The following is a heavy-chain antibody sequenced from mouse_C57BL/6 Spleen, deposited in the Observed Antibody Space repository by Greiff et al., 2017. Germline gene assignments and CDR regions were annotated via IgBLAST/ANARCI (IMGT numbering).Heavy chain of an antibody. CDR2: ISYDGSN. V-gene: IGHV3-6*01. CDR1: GYSITSGSY. D-gene: IGHD1-1*01. CDR3: AREGYYGSSYGWYFDV. Sequence: DVKLVESGPGLVKPSQSLSLTCSVTGYSITSGSYWNWIRQFPGNKLEWMGYISYDGSNNYNPSLKNRISITRDTSKNQFFLKLNSVTTEDTATYYCAREGYYGSSYGWYFDVWGTGTTVTVSS. J-gene: IGHJ1*03.